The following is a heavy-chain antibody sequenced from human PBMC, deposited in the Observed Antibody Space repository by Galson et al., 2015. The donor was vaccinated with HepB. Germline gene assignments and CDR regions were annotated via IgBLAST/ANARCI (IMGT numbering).Heavy chain of an antibody. J-gene: IGHJ4*02. Sequence: SLRLSCAASGFTFSSYGMHWVRQAPGKGLEWVAVISYDGSNKYYADSVKGRFTISRDNSKNTLYLQMNSLRAEDTAVYYCAKVWYYYGSGACDYWGQGTLVTVSS. V-gene: IGHV3-30*18. CDR2: ISYDGSNK. D-gene: IGHD3-10*01. CDR3: AKVWYYYGSGACDY. CDR1: GFTFSSYG.